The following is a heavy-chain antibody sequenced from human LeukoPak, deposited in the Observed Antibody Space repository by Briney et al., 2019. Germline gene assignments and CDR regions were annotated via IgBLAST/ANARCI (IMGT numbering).Heavy chain of an antibody. CDR1: GFTFSSYA. J-gene: IGHJ4*02. CDR2: ISGSGGST. V-gene: IGHV3-23*01. D-gene: IGHD5-24*01. Sequence: GGSLRLSCAASGFTFSSYAMSWVRQAPGKGLEWVSAISGSGGSTYYADSVKGRFTTSRDNSKNTLYLQMNSLRAEDTAVYYCANYQRWLQSPLDYWGQGTLVTVSS. CDR3: ANYQRWLQSPLDY.